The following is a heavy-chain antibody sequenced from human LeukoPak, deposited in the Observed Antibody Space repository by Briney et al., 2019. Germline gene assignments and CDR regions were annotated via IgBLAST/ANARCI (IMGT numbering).Heavy chain of an antibody. CDR2: IYYSGST. V-gene: IGHV4-39*07. Sequence: PSETLSLTCTVSGGSISSSSYYWGWIRQPPGKGLEWIGSIYYSGSTYYNPSLKSRVTISVDTSKNQFSLKLSSVTAADTAVYYCARDHYYDSSGYGGWFDPWGQGTLVTVSS. D-gene: IGHD3-22*01. CDR3: ARDHYYDSSGYGGWFDP. J-gene: IGHJ5*02. CDR1: GGSISSSSYY.